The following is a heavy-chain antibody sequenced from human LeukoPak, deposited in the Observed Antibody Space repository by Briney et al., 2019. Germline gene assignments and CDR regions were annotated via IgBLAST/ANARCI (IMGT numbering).Heavy chain of an antibody. CDR1: GGSISGHY. V-gene: IGHV4-59*11. Sequence: PSETLSLTCTVSGGSISGHYWTWIRQPPGKGLEWIGQIHYSGGPDYNPSLKSRVTISVDASKNLLSLKVTSVTGADTAVYYCARFGVDYDMDVWGQGTTVTVSS. D-gene: IGHD3-16*01. CDR3: ARFGVDYDMDV. J-gene: IGHJ6*02. CDR2: IHYSGGP.